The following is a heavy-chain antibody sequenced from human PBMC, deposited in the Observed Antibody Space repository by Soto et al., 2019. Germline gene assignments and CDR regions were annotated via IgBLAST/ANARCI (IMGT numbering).Heavy chain of an antibody. J-gene: IGHJ6*02. V-gene: IGHV3-23*01. CDR1: GFTFSSYE. CDR2: ISGSGRTI. Sequence: GGSLRLSCAASGFTFSSYEMNWVRQAPGKGLEWVSSISGSGRTIYHADSMRGRFAISRDNSKNSLYLQLNNLRVDDTAVYYCAKVGPSYYYGMDVWGQGTTVTVSS. CDR3: AKVGPSYYYGMDV. D-gene: IGHD1-26*01.